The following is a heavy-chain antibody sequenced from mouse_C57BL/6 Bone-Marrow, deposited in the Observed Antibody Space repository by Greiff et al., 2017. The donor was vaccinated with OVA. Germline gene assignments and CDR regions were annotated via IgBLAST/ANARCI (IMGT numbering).Heavy chain of an antibody. V-gene: IGHV1-53*01. CDR2: INPSNGGT. Sequence: VQLQQPGTELVKPGASVKLSCKASGYTFTSYWMHWVKQRPGQGLEWIGNINPSNGGTNYNEKFKSKATLTVDKSSSTAYMQLSSLTSEDSAVYSCARGDYYGRTRGAMDYWGQGTSVTVSS. CDR3: ARGDYYGRTRGAMDY. D-gene: IGHD1-2*01. CDR1: GYTFTSYW. J-gene: IGHJ4*01.